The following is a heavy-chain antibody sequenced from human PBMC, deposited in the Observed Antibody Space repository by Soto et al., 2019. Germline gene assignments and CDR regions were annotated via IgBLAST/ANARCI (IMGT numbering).Heavy chain of an antibody. CDR2: LSGGGAFT. CDR1: GFTFSTYA. CDR3: AKSGPTNYFAH. V-gene: IGHV3-23*01. Sequence: PGGSLRLSCAASGFTFSTYAMNWVRQAPGKGLEWVSGLSGGGAFTYYADSVKGRFTISRDDSKNTLYLQMNSLRVDDTAVYYCAKSGPTNYFAHWGQGTPVTVSS. J-gene: IGHJ4*02.